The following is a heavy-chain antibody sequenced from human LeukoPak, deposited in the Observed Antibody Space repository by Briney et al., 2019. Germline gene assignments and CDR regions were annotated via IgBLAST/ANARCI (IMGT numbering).Heavy chain of an antibody. CDR1: GGSISSYY. D-gene: IGHD6-19*01. CDR2: IYTSGST. Sequence: KTSETLSLTCTVSGGSISSYYWSWIRQPAGKGLEWIGRIYTSGSTNYNPSLKSRVTMSVDTSKNQFSLKLSSVTTADTAMYYCARAPRQYNWFDPWGQGTLVTVSS. V-gene: IGHV4-4*07. J-gene: IGHJ5*02. CDR3: ARAPRQYNWFDP.